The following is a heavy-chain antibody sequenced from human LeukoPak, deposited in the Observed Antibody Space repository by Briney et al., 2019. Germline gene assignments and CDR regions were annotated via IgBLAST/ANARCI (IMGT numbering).Heavy chain of an antibody. CDR2: INPSGGST. J-gene: IGHJ6*03. CDR3: ARERRIAAAGTGYYYYMDV. Sequence: EASVKVSCKASGYTFTGYYMHWVRQAPGQGLEWMGWINPSGGSTSYAQKFQGRVTMTRDMSTSTVYMELSSLRSEDTAVYYCARERRIAAAGTGYYYYMDVWGKGTTVTVSS. V-gene: IGHV1-46*01. D-gene: IGHD6-13*01. CDR1: GYTFTGYY.